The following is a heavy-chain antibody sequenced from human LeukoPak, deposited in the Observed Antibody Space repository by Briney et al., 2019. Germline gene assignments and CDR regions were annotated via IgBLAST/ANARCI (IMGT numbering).Heavy chain of an antibody. J-gene: IGHJ4*02. CDR3: ARKGGGTYYLDY. D-gene: IGHD1-26*01. CDR1: GGSISSGSYY. CDR2: IYTSGST. Sequence: SETLSLTCTVSGGSISSGSYYWSWIRQPAGKGLEWIGRIYTSGSTNYNPSLKSRVTISVDTSKNQFSLKLSFVTAADTAVYYCARKGGGTYYLDYWGQGTLVTVSS. V-gene: IGHV4-61*02.